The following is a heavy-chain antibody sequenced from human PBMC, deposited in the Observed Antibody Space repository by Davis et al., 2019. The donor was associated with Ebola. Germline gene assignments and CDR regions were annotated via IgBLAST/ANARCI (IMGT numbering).Heavy chain of an antibody. CDR3: VRQLGGHSGWYHLGY. CDR1: GYSFSRYW. Sequence: GESLKISCKGSGYSFSRYWIGWVRQMPGKGLEWMGIIYPGDSDTRSSPSFQGQVTISADKSLSFAYLQWNSLKASDTAMYYCVRQLGGHSGWYHLGYWGRGTLVTVSS. D-gene: IGHD6-19*01. CDR2: IYPGDSDT. V-gene: IGHV5-51*01. J-gene: IGHJ4*02.